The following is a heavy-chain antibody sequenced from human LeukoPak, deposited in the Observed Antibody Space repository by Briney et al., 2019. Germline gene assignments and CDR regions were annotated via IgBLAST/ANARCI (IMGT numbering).Heavy chain of an antibody. Sequence: SETLCLTCTVSGGSISSGSYYWSWIRQPAGKGLEWIGRIYTSGSTNYNPSLKSRVTISVDTSKNQFSLKLSSVTAADTAVYYCARSVRYYYDSSGYYTPVDYFDYWGQGTLVTVSS. CDR1: GGSISSGSYY. D-gene: IGHD3-22*01. V-gene: IGHV4-61*02. J-gene: IGHJ4*02. CDR3: ARSVRYYYDSSGYYTPVDYFDY. CDR2: IYTSGST.